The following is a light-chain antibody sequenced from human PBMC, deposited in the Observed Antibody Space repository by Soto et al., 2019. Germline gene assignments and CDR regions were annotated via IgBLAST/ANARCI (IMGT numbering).Light chain of an antibody. CDR3: QSYRSSMSVEV. CDR1: SSNIGAGYD. J-gene: IGLJ2*01. V-gene: IGLV1-40*01. Sequence: QSVLTQPASVSGAPGQWVTISCTGSSSNIGAGYDVPWYQQLPGTAPKLLIYGNSNRPSGVPDRFSGSKSGTSASLAISGLQAEDEADYYCQSYRSSMSVEVFGGGTKLTVL. CDR2: GNS.